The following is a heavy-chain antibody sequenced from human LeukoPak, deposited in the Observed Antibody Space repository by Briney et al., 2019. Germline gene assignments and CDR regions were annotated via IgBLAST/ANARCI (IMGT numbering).Heavy chain of an antibody. Sequence: TGGSLRLSCAASGFTFSSYAMSWVRQAPGKGLEWVSAISGSGGSTYYADSVKGRFTISRDNSKNTLYLQMNSLRAEDTAVYYCAKDPYSGSYYYYYMDVWGKGTTVTVSS. J-gene: IGHJ6*03. D-gene: IGHD1-26*01. CDR3: AKDPYSGSYYYYYMDV. CDR1: GFTFSSYA. CDR2: ISGSGGST. V-gene: IGHV3-23*01.